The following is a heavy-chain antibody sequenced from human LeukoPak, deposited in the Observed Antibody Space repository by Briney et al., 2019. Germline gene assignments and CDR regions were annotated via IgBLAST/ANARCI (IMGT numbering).Heavy chain of an antibody. Sequence: SETLSLTCTVSDDSISDYYRGWIRQPPGKGLEWIGYFHNSGTSTYNPSLKSRVTISVDTSKNQFSLKLSSVTATDTAVYYCAREAGDGYNYGAFDIWGQGTMVTVSS. J-gene: IGHJ3*02. CDR3: AREAGDGYNYGAFDI. D-gene: IGHD5-24*01. V-gene: IGHV4-4*08. CDR2: FHNSGTS. CDR1: DDSISDYY.